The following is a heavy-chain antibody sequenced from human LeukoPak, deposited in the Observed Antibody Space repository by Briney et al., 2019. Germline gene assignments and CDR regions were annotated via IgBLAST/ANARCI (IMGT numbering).Heavy chain of an antibody. CDR1: GYRFTSYW. Sequence: GESLKISCKGSGYRFTSYWIGWVRLIPGKGLEWMGIIYPGDSDTRYSPSFQGQVTISVDESISTAYLQWSSLKASDTAMYYCARAISYSSGWPGYFDYWGQGALVTVSS. V-gene: IGHV5-51*01. CDR3: ARAISYSSGWPGYFDY. J-gene: IGHJ4*02. CDR2: IYPGDSDT. D-gene: IGHD6-19*01.